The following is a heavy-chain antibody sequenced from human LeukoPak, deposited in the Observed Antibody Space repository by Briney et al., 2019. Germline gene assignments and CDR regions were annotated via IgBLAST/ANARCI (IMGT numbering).Heavy chain of an antibody. CDR3: AKDPREYCSITSCPNWFDL. CDR2: ISASGGTT. CDR1: GFTFNSYA. J-gene: IGHJ5*02. V-gene: IGHV3-23*01. D-gene: IGHD2-2*01. Sequence: GGSLRLSCAASGFTFNSYAMSWVRQAPGKGLEWVSAISASGGTTYYADSVKGRFTISRDNSENTLFLQMNSLRAEDMAVYYCAKDPREYCSITSCPNWFDLWGHGTLVTVFS.